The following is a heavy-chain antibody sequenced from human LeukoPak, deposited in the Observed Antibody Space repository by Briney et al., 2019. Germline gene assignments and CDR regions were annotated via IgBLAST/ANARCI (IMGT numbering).Heavy chain of an antibody. D-gene: IGHD1-26*01. J-gene: IGHJ4*02. Sequence: GGSLRLSCAASGFTFSSYAMSWVRQAPGKGLEWVSAISGSGGSTYYADSVKGRFTISRDNSKNTLYLQMNSLRAEDTAVYYCAKDQVSSGSYYPFDYWGQGTLVTVSS. CDR3: AKDQVSSGSYYPFDY. CDR1: GFTFSSYA. V-gene: IGHV3-23*01. CDR2: ISGSGGST.